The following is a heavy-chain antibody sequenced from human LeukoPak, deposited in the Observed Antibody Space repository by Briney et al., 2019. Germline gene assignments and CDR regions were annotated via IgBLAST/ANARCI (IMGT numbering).Heavy chain of an antibody. J-gene: IGHJ5*02. D-gene: IGHD1-7*01. CDR1: GFTFSRSW. V-gene: IGHV3-74*01. Sequence: GGSLRLSCAASGFTFSRSWMPWVRQGPGKGLVWVARIKSDGTYISYADYVRGRFTISRDNAKSTLYLQMNSLRAEDTAVYFCVKVDGNYGIDARGQGTLVTVSS. CDR3: VKVDGNYGIDA. CDR2: IKSDGTYI.